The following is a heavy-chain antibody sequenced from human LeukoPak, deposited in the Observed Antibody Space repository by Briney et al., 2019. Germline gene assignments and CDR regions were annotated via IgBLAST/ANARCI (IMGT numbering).Heavy chain of an antibody. D-gene: IGHD2-21*02. J-gene: IGHJ4*02. Sequence: GGSLRLSCAASGFTFSSFGMSWVRQAPGKGLEWVSTSSGTGGRTHYADSVKGRFTISRDNSKNTLYLQMNSLRAEDRAVYYCAKESPVVTLADYWGQGTLVTVSS. CDR2: SSGTGGRT. CDR1: GFTFSSFG. CDR3: AKESPVVTLADY. V-gene: IGHV3-23*01.